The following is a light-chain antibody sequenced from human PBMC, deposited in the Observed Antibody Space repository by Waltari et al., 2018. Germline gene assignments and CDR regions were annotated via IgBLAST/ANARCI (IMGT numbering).Light chain of an antibody. J-gene: IGKJ5*01. CDR3: QQYYNVPRT. CDR1: QHVSKY. Sequence: DIQMTQSPSSLSASVGARVTITCQASQHVSKYLNWYQQKPGKAPNLLIYDASNLKRGVPSRFSGSGSGTHFTFTISSLQPEDIATYYCQQYYNVPRTFGQGTRLEIK. CDR2: DAS. V-gene: IGKV1-33*01.